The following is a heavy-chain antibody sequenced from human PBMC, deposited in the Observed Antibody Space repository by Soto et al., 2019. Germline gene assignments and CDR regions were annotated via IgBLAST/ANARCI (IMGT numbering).Heavy chain of an antibody. CDR3: ARVYNDYVGMDV. CDR1: GYTFTSYA. J-gene: IGHJ6*02. D-gene: IGHD3-16*01. CDR2: INADNGNR. Sequence: QVQLVQSGAEEKKPGASVKVSCKASGYTFTSYAMHWVRQAPGQRLEWMGWINADNGNRKYSQKFQGRVTITRDTSASTAYMELSSLRSEDTAVYYCARVYNDYVGMDVWGQGTTVTVSS. V-gene: IGHV1-3*05.